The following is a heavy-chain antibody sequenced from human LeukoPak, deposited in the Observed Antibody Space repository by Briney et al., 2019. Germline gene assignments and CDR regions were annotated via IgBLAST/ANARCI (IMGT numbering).Heavy chain of an antibody. CDR3: ARVRATRGRGIVD. CDR1: GFTFSSYE. Sequence: PGGSLRLSCAASGFTFSSYEMNWVRQAPGKGLEWVSYISSSGSTIYYADSVKGRFTISRDNAKNSLYLQMNSLRAEDTAVYYCARVRATRGRGIVDWGQGTLVTVSS. CDR2: ISSSGSTI. V-gene: IGHV3-48*03. J-gene: IGHJ4*02. D-gene: IGHD3-16*01.